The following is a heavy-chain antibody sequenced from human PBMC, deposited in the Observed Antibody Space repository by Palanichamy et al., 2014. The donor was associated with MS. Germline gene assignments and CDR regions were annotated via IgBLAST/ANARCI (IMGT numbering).Heavy chain of an antibody. Sequence: GLEWVAVISDDGRYTYYADSVRGRFTISRDNSKSTLFLQMNNLRAEDTAVYYCARDKSGQWLVETTFDYWGQGALVTVSS. V-gene: IGHV3-30-3*01. D-gene: IGHD6-19*01. J-gene: IGHJ4*02. CDR2: ISDDGRYT. CDR3: ARDKSGQWLVETTFDY.